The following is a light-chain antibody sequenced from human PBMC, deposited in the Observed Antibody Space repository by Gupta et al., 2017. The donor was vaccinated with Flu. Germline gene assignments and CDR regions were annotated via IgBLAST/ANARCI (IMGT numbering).Light chain of an antibody. J-gene: IGLJ3*02. CDR1: ALPKKY. CDR2: EDT. Sequence: SYELTQSPSVSVSPGQTARIPCSGDALPKKYAYWYQQKPGQAPVLVIYEDTKRPSGIPPRFSGSSSGTTATLTISGAQVEDEGDYYCYSTASTINRFGGGTKLTVL. V-gene: IGLV3-10*01. CDR3: YSTASTINR.